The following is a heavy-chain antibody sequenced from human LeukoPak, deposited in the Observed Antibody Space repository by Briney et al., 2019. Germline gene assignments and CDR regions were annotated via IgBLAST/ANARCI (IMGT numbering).Heavy chain of an antibody. Sequence: PGGSLRLSCAASGFTFSSYSMNWDRQAPGKGLEWVSSISSSSSNIYYADSVKGRFTISRDNAKNSLYLQMNSLRTEDTALYYCAKGRYGTPSSFDYWGQGTLVTVSS. CDR2: ISSSSSNI. D-gene: IGHD1-7*01. CDR3: AKGRYGTPSSFDY. V-gene: IGHV3-21*04. CDR1: GFTFSSYS. J-gene: IGHJ4*02.